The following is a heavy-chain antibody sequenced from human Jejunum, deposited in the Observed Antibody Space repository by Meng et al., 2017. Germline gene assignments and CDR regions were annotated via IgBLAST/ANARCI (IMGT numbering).Heavy chain of an antibody. CDR2: ISWNSGDI. J-gene: IGHJ4*02. CDR3: AKGTGVVVSAVWRYYFDY. V-gene: IGHV3-9*01. Sequence: SLKISCEASGFTFSNYWMHWVRQTPGKGLAWVSGISWNSGDIGYADSVKGRFTISRDNAKNSLYLEMNSLRDEDTAFYYCAKGTGVVVSAVWRYYFDYWGQGTLVTVSS. CDR1: GFTFSNYW. D-gene: IGHD2-21*01.